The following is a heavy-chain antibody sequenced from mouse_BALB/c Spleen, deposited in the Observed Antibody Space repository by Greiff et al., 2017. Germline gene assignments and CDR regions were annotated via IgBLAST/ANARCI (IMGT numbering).Heavy chain of an antibody. CDR3: ARDDGYYNYFDV. J-gene: IGHJ1*01. CDR2: ISYDGSN. V-gene: IGHV3-6*02. CDR1: GYSITSGYY. D-gene: IGHD2-3*01. Sequence: EVKLQESGPGLVKPSQSLSLTCSVTGYSITSGYYWNWIRQFPGNKLEWMGYISYDGSNNYNPSLKNRISITRDTSKNQFFLKLNSVTTEDTATYYCARDDGYYNYFDVWGAGTTVTVSS.